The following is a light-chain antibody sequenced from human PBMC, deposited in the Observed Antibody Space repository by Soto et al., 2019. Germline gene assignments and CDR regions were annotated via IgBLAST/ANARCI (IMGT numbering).Light chain of an antibody. CDR2: DAS. CDR3: QQYGDLPWT. J-gene: IGKJ1*01. Sequence: EIVLTQSPATLSLSPGERATLSCRASQSVISYLAWYQQKPGQAPRLLIYDASTRATGIPARFSGSGSGTDFTLTIDRLESEDFAVYFCQQYGDLPWTFGQGTKVDIK. CDR1: QSVISY. V-gene: IGKV3-11*01.